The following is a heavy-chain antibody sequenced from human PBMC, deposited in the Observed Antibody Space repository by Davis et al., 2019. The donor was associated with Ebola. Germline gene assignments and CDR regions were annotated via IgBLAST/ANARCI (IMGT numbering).Heavy chain of an antibody. D-gene: IGHD5-18*01. J-gene: IGHJ4*02. V-gene: IGHV4-39*01. CDR2: IFYTGST. CDR1: GGSISTTSYY. CDR3: ARVRRGGLWLRGYFDY. Sequence: MPSETLSLTCTVSGGSISTTSYYWGWIRQPPGKGLEWIGSIFYTGSTFYNPSLKSRVSISVDTSKNQFSLKLSSVTAADTAVYYCARVRRGGLWLRGYFDYWGQGTLVTVSS.